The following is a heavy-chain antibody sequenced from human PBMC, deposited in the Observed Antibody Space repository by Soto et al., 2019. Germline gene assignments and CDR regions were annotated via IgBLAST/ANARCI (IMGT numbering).Heavy chain of an antibody. V-gene: IGHV3-33*01. CDR3: ARGTVHFDY. J-gene: IGHJ4*02. CDR2: IWYAGSNK. Sequence: ESGGGVVQPGRSLRLSCAASGFTFSTYGMHWVRQAPGKGLEWVAVIWYAGSNKYYADSVKGRFTISRDNSKNTLYLQMNSLRAEDTAVYYCARGTVHFDYWGQGTLVTVS. CDR1: GFTFSTYG. D-gene: IGHD4-17*01.